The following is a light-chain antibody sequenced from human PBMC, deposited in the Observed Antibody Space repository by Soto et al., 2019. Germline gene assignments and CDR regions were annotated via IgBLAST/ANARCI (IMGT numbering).Light chain of an antibody. V-gene: IGLV2-14*01. CDR3: GSYTNNNNVAVV. J-gene: IGLJ2*01. CDR1: SGDVGAYNH. Sequence: QSALTQPASVSGSPGQSITISCTGTSGDVGAYNHVSWYQQHPGKAPKLMIYDVTDRPSGVSYRFSGSKSGNTASLTISGLQAEDEADYYCGSYTNNNNVAVVFGGGTKLTVL. CDR2: DVT.